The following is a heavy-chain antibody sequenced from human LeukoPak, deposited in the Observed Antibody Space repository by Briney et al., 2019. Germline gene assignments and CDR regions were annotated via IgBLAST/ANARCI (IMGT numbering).Heavy chain of an antibody. D-gene: IGHD6-19*01. CDR3: AAWNGYSSDWYGPFDF. J-gene: IGHJ4*02. CDR2: INPSDGST. V-gene: IGHV1-46*01. CDR1: GHTLTSYY. Sequence: ASVKDSCKASGHTLTSYYMHWVRQAPGQGLEWMGRINPSDGSTTYAQRFQGRITLSRDTSTSTVYMDLSSLRSEDTAVYYCAAWNGYSSDWYGPFDFWGQGTLVTVSS.